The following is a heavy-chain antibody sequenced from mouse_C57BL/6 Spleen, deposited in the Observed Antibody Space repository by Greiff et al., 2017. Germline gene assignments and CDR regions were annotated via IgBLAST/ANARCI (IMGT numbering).Heavy chain of an antibody. Sequence: VQLQQSGPELVKPGASVKISCKASGYAFSSSWMNWVKQRPGTGLEWIGRIYPGDGDTNYNGKFKGKATLTADKSSSTAYMQLSSLTSEDSAVYFCGRAMDYWGQGTSVTVSS. CDR2: IYPGDGDT. J-gene: IGHJ4*01. V-gene: IGHV1-82*01. CDR3: GRAMDY. CDR1: GYAFSSSW.